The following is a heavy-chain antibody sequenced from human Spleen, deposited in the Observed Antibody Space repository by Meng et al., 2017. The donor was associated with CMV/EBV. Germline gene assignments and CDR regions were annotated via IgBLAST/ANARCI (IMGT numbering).Heavy chain of an antibody. D-gene: IGHD3-22*01. CDR2: IIPVFGTA. J-gene: IGHJ6*02. Sequence: SVKVSCKGSGGTFSSYSMTWLRQAPGQGLEWMGGIIPVFGTAAYAQNFQGRVTITRDESTSTAYLELSSLRSEDTAVYYCARESYYYDSGGYPTPYYSYGMDVWGQGTTVTV. CDR3: ARESYYYDSGGYPTPYYSYGMDV. CDR1: GGTFSSYS. V-gene: IGHV1-69*13.